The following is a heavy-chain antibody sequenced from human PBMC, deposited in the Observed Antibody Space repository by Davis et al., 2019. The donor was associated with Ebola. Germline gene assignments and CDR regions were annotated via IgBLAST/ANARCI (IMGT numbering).Heavy chain of an antibody. J-gene: IGHJ2*01. CDR2: IYYSGST. V-gene: IGHV4-59*12. CDR3: AREREPDWYFDL. Sequence: PSETLSLTCTVSGGSISSYYWSWIRQPPGQGLEWIGYIYYSGSTNYNPSLKSRVTISVDTSKNQFSLKLSSVTAADTAVYYCAREREPDWYFDLWGRGTLVTVSS. D-gene: IGHD1-14*01. CDR1: GGSISSYY.